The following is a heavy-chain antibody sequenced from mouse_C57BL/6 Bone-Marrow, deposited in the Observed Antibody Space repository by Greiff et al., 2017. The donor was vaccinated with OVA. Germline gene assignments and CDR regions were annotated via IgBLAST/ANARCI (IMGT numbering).Heavy chain of an antibody. J-gene: IGHJ4*01. Sequence: EVKLMESGPGLVKPSQSLSLTCSVTGYSITSGYYWNWIRQFPGNKLEWMGYIRYDGSNNYNPSLKNRISITRDTSKDQFFLKLNSVTTEDTATYYCARESDGYFPHYYAMDYWGQGTSVTVSS. CDR1: GYSITSGYY. D-gene: IGHD2-3*01. CDR3: ARESDGYFPHYYAMDY. V-gene: IGHV3-6*01. CDR2: IRYDGSN.